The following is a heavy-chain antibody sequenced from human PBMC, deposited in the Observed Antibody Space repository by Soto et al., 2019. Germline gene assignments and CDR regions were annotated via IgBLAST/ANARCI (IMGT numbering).Heavy chain of an antibody. CDR1: GFTFSSYS. CDR3: AKHFKDYVWGSADY. D-gene: IGHD3-16*01. V-gene: IGHV3-23*04. J-gene: IGHJ4*02. CDR2: ISSSGGST. Sequence: EVQLVESGGGLVKPGGSLRLSCAASGFTFSSYSMNWVRQAPGKGLEWVSSISSSGGSTYYADSVKGRFTISRDNSKNTLYLQMNSLRAEDTAVYYCAKHFKDYVWGSADYWGQGTLVTVSS.